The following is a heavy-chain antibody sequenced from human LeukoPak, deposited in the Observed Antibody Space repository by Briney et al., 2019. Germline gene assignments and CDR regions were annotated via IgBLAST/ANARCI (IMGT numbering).Heavy chain of an antibody. CDR1: GGSFSGYH. CDR3: ARQWLVSPLFDY. Sequence: SETLSLTCTVYGGSFSGYHWSWIRQPPGKGLEWIGEINHSGSTNYNPSLRSRVSVSVHTSKNQLSLNLIYLTAGSTDVYYCARQWLVSPLFDYWGQGTLVTVS. J-gene: IGHJ4*02. CDR2: INHSGST. V-gene: IGHV4-34*01. D-gene: IGHD6-19*01.